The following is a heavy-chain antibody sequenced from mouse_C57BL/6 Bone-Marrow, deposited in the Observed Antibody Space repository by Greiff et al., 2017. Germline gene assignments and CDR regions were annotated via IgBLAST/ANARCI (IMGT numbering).Heavy chain of an antibody. CDR1: GYTFTSYW. V-gene: IGHV1-59*01. CDR2: IDPSDSYT. J-gene: IGHJ3*01. Sequence: VKLQQPGAELVRPGTSVKLSCKASGYTFTSYWMHWVKQRPGQGLEWIGVIDPSDSYTNYNQKFKGKATLTVDTSSSTAYMQLSSLTSEDSAVYYCARRGPFAYWGQGTLVTVSA. CDR3: ARRGPFAY.